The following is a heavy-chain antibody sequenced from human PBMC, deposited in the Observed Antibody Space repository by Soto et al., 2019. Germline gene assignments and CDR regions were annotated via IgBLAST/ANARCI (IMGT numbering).Heavy chain of an antibody. D-gene: IGHD5-12*01. CDR2: LIPIFGTA. J-gene: IGHJ4*02. Sequence: GASVKVSCKASGGTFSSYAISWVRQAPGQGLEWVGGLIPIFGTANNAQKFQGRVTITTDESTSTAYMELSSLRSEDTAVYYCARLGGGYNPTYYFDYWGQGTLVTVSS. CDR1: GGTFSSYA. CDR3: ARLGGGYNPTYYFDY. V-gene: IGHV1-69*05.